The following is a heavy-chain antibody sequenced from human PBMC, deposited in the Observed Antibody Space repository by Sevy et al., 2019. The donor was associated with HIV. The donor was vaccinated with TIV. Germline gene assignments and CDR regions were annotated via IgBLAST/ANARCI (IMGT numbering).Heavy chain of an antibody. CDR2: INSDGSST. D-gene: IGHD2-15*01. J-gene: IGHJ4*02. Sequence: GGSLRLSCAASGFTFSGYWMHWDRQAPGKGLVWVSLINSDGSSTNYADSVKGRFTISRDNAKNTLYLQMNSLGAEDTAVYYCGRSGGYNEYDYWGQGTLVTVSS. CDR1: GFTFSGYW. CDR3: GRSGGYNEYDY. V-gene: IGHV3-74*01.